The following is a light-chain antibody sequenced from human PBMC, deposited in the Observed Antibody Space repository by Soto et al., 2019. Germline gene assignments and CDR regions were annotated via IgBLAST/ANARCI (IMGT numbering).Light chain of an antibody. CDR3: QQSYSTSIT. V-gene: IGKV1-39*01. CDR2: AAS. Sequence: DIPMTQSPSSLSASVGDRVTITCRAGQSISSYLNWYQQKVGKAPKLLIYAASTLQSGVPSRFRGSGSGTYFTLTISSLQPEDFATYYCQQSYSTSITFGQGTRLEIK. J-gene: IGKJ5*01. CDR1: QSISSY.